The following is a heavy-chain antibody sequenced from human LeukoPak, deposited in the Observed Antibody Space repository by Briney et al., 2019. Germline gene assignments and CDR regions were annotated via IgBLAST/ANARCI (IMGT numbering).Heavy chain of an antibody. D-gene: IGHD6-13*01. V-gene: IGHV3-30*04. CDR1: GFTFSSYA. CDR3: AKEIGYSSSWRAFDI. J-gene: IGHJ3*02. Sequence: GGTLRLSCAASGFTFSSYAMHWVRQAPGKGLEWVAVISYDGSNKYYADSVKGRFTISRDNSKNTLYLQMNSLRAEDTAVYYCAKEIGYSSSWRAFDIWGQGTMVTVSS. CDR2: ISYDGSNK.